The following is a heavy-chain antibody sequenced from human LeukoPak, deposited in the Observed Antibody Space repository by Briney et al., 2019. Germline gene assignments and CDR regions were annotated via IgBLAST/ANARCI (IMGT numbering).Heavy chain of an antibody. CDR2: IYYSGST. V-gene: IGHV4-39*07. Sequence: PSETLSLTCTVSGGSISSSSYYWGWIRQPPGKGLEWIGSIYYSGSTYYNPSLKSRVTISVDTSKNQFSLKLSSVTAADTAVYYCARESDWNLFDYWGQGTLVTVSS. J-gene: IGHJ4*02. CDR1: GGSISSSSYY. CDR3: ARESDWNLFDY. D-gene: IGHD1-1*01.